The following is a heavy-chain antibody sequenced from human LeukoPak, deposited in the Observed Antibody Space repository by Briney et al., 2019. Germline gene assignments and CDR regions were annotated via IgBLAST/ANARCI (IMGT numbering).Heavy chain of an antibody. CDR3: VRALGSSSADY. Sequence: PGGSLRLSCGASGFTFTNYRMSWVRQAPGKGLEWVANIKQDGSEKYYVDSVVGRFTISRDNAKNSLSLQMNSLRGEDTAVYYCVRALGSSSADYWGQGTLVTVSS. J-gene: IGHJ4*02. D-gene: IGHD6-6*01. CDR2: IKQDGSEK. CDR1: GFTFTNYR. V-gene: IGHV3-7*01.